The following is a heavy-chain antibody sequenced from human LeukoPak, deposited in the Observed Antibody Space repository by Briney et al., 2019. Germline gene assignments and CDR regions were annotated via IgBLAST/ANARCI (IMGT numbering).Heavy chain of an antibody. CDR1: GYTFSSYG. J-gene: IGHJ5*02. Sequence: ASVKVSCKASGYTFSSYGISWVRQAPGQGLEWMGWISGYNGKTNYAQKLQGRVTMTTDTSTSTAYMELRSLRSDDTAVYYCARTSIWFGELTTTNWFDPWGQGTLVTVSS. CDR2: ISGYNGKT. D-gene: IGHD3-10*01. V-gene: IGHV1-18*01. CDR3: ARTSIWFGELTTTNWFDP.